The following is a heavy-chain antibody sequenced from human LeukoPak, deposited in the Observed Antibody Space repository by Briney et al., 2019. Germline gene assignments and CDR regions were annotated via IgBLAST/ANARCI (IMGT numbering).Heavy chain of an antibody. CDR1: GFTFSSYA. D-gene: IGHD1-26*01. V-gene: IGHV3-23*01. J-gene: IGHJ3*02. Sequence: PGGSLRLSCAASGFTFSSYAMSWVRQAPGKGLEWVSAISGSGGSTYYAASVKGRFTISRDNSKNTLYLQMNSLRAADTAVYYCAKAYFEWELHAFDIWGQGTMVTVSS. CDR2: ISGSGGST. CDR3: AKAYFEWELHAFDI.